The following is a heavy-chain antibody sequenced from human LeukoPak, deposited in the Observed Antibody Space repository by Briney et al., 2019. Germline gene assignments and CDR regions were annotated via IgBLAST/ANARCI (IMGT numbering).Heavy chain of an antibody. J-gene: IGHJ3*02. CDR2: IYYTGST. D-gene: IGHD3-10*01. Sequence: SETLSLTCTISGGSVSDYYWSWIRQSPGKGLEWIGYIYYTGSTSYNPSLKSRVTISADTSKNEFSLKLNSVTAADTAVYYCAKEYYYGSGIHASDIWGQGTMVTVSS. CDR1: GGSVSDYY. V-gene: IGHV4-59*02. CDR3: AKEYYYGSGIHASDI.